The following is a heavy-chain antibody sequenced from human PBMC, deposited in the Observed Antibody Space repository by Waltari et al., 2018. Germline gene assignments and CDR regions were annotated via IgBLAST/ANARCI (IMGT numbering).Heavy chain of an antibody. V-gene: IGHV4-61*02. Sequence: QVQLQASGPGLVKPSQTLSLTCTVSGGSISSGSYSWSWIRQPAGKGLEWIGRIYTSGSTNYNPSRKSRVTISVDTSKNQFSLKLSSVTAADTAVYYCAIDSSGWYYYWGQGTLVTVSS. J-gene: IGHJ4*02. D-gene: IGHD6-19*01. CDR1: GGSISSGSYS. CDR3: AIDSSGWYYY. CDR2: IYTSGST.